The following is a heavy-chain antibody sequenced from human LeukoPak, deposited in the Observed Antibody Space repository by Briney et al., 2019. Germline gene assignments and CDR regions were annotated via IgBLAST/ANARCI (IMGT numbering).Heavy chain of an antibody. V-gene: IGHV3-48*03. CDR3: ATARESYYDSSGYYQYYFDY. D-gene: IGHD3-22*01. CDR1: GFTFSSYE. J-gene: IGHJ4*02. CDR2: ISSSGSTI. Sequence: GGSLRLSCAASGFTFSSYEMNWVRQAPGKGLEWISYISSSGSTIFYADSVKGRFTISRDNSKNTLYLQMNSLRAEDTAVYYCATARESYYDSSGYYQYYFDYWGQGTLVTVSS.